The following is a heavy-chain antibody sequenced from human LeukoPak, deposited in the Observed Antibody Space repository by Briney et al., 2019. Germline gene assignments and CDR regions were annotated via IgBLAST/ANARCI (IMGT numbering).Heavy chain of an antibody. CDR1: GYTFTNDG. D-gene: IGHD2-15*01. J-gene: IGHJ3*02. V-gene: IGHV1-18*01. CDR3: ARDFVGVCSGGSCYLDAFDI. Sequence: ASVKVSCKASGYTFTNDGVSWVRQAPGQGLEWMGWISAYNGNTNYAQKLQGRVTMTTVTSTSTAYMELRSLRSDDTAVYYCARDFVGVCSGGSCYLDAFDIWGQGTMVTVSS. CDR2: ISAYNGNT.